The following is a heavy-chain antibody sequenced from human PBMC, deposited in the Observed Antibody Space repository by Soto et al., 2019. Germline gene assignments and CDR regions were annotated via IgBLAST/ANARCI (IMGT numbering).Heavy chain of an antibody. D-gene: IGHD3-16*01. CDR3: AKTLGGYYYYGMDV. Sequence: EVHLLESGGGLVQPGGSLRLSCAASGFTFSSYAMSWVRQAPGKGLEWVSAFSGSGISTYYADSVKGRFTISRDNSKNTLYLQMSSLRAEDTAIYYCAKTLGGYYYYGMDVWGQGTTVTVSS. CDR1: GFTFSSYA. J-gene: IGHJ6*02. V-gene: IGHV3-23*01. CDR2: FSGSGIST.